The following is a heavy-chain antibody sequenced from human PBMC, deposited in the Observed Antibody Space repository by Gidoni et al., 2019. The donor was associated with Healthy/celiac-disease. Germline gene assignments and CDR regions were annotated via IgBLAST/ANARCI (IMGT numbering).Heavy chain of an antibody. CDR1: GGSNSSSSYY. Sequence: QLQLQESGPGLVKPSETLSLTCTVSGGSNSSSSYYWGWIRQPPGKGLEWIGSIYYSGSTYYNPSLKGRVTISVDTSKNQFSLRLSSVTAADTAVYYCARQSPDLFDYWGQGTLVTVSS. V-gene: IGHV4-39*01. J-gene: IGHJ4*02. CDR2: IYYSGST. CDR3: ARQSPDLFDY.